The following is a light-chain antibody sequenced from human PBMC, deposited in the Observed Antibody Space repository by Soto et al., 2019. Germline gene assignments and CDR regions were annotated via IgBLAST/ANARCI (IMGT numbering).Light chain of an antibody. CDR1: QGISSY. CDR3: QQYYSYPVT. J-gene: IGKJ2*01. Sequence: AIRMTQSPSSLSASTGDRVTITCRASQGISSYLAWYQQKPGKAPKLLIYAASTVQSGVPSRFSGSGSGTDFTITISCLQSEDFATYYCQQYYSYPVTFGQGTKIEIK. V-gene: IGKV1-8*01. CDR2: AAS.